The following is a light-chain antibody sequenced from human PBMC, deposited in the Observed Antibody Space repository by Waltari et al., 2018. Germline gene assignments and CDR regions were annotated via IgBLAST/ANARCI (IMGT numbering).Light chain of an antibody. J-gene: IGKJ4*01. CDR1: QDICKY. CDR2: DAS. V-gene: IGKV1-33*01. Sequence: DIQLTQSPSSLSASVGDRVTITCQASQDICKYLNWYQHQSGKAPKLLIYDASNLQAGVPSRFSGSGSGTDFTLTISDLQPEDIGTYYCQRYGIFGGGTKVQIK. CDR3: QRYGI.